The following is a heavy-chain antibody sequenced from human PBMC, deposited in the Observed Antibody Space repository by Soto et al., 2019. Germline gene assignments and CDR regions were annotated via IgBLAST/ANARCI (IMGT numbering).Heavy chain of an antibody. CDR2: IVVGSGNT. V-gene: IGHV1-58*01. CDR1: GLTFTSSA. J-gene: IGHJ6*02. Sequence: SVKVSCKASGLTFTSSAVQWVRQARGQRLEWIGWIVVGSGNTNYAQKFQERVTITRDMSTSTAYMELSSLRSEDTAVYYCAADYYGSGSYYNDYYYGMDVWGQGTTVTVSS. CDR3: AADYYGSGSYYNDYYYGMDV. D-gene: IGHD3-10*01.